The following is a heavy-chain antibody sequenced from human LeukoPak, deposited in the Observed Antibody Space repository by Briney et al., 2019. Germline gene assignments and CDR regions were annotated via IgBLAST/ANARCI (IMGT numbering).Heavy chain of an antibody. CDR3: AKDQIPSGAEYYFDY. CDR1: GFTFSSHA. Sequence: GSLRLSCAASGFTFSSHAMSWVRQAPGKGLEWVSAISGSGGSTYYADSVKGRFTISRDNSKNTLYLQMNSLRAEDTAVYYCAKDQIPSGAEYYFDYWGQGTLVTVSS. J-gene: IGHJ4*02. CDR2: ISGSGGST. V-gene: IGHV3-23*01.